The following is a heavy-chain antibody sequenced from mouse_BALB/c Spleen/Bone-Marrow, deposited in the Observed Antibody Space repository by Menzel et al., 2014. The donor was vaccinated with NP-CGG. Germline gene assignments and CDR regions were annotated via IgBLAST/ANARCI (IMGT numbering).Heavy chain of an antibody. V-gene: IGHV6-6*02. CDR2: IRLKSNNYAT. Sequence: EVKLMESGGGLVQPGGSMKLSCVASGFTFSNYWMNWVRQSPAKGLDWVAEIRLKSNNYATHYAESVKGRFTISRDDTKSSVYLLMNNLRAEDTGIYYCTTGFAYWGQGTLVTVSA. J-gene: IGHJ3*01. CDR3: TTGFAY. CDR1: GFTFSNYW.